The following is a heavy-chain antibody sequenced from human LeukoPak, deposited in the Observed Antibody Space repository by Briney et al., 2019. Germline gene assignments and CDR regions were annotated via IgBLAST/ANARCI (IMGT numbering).Heavy chain of an antibody. J-gene: IGHJ4*02. CDR2: IYYSGST. D-gene: IGHD5-18*01. V-gene: IGHV4-59*01. CDR1: GGSISSYY. Sequence: SETLSLTCTVSGGSISSYYWSWIRQPPGKGLEWIGYIYYSGSTNYNPSLKSRVTISVDTSKNQFSLKLSSVTAADTAVYYCARAGGDTAMFTVDYWGQGTLVTVSS. CDR3: ARAGGDTAMFTVDY.